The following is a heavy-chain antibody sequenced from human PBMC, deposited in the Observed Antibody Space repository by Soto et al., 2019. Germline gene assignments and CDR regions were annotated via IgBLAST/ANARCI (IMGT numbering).Heavy chain of an antibody. J-gene: IGHJ4*02. V-gene: IGHV1-69*01. D-gene: IGHD3-22*01. CDR2: LIVILGTT. CDR1: GGSFSSYA. CDR3: ASGYYDSSGYSIDY. Sequence: QVQLVQSGAEVRKPGSSVNVSCQSFGGSFSSYAFSWVRQAPGQGLEWMGGLIVILGTTNYAQKFKGRVTFTADESTSTAYMEVSSLESEDTAIYYCASGYYDSSGYSIDYWGQGTQVTVSS.